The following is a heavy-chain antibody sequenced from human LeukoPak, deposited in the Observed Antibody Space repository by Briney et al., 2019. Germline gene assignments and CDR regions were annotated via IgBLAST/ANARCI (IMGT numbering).Heavy chain of an antibody. D-gene: IGHD3-10*01. CDR3: AGDYYGSGSPLNWCDP. J-gene: IGHJ5*02. Sequence: GASVKVSCRASDDAFTPYDFTWVRQAPGQGLEYMGWISGYNGQTRYAQHLQDRVTMTIDKSTNTAYLELRSLRSDDTAVYYCAGDYYGSGSPLNWCDPWGQGTLVTVSS. CDR1: DDAFTPYD. V-gene: IGHV1-18*01. CDR2: ISGYNGQT.